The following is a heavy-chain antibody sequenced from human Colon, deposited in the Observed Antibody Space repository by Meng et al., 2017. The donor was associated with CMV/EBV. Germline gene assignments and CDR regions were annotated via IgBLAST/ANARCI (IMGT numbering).Heavy chain of an antibody. CDR3: AKDDNYYMGEIGS. Sequence: GESLKISCAASGFSFSTSWMHWVRQTPGKGLVWVSHINSDGRARRYADSVKGRFSISRDHSKNTMYLQMNSLRVEDTAVYYCAKDDNYYMGEIGSWGQGTLVTVSS. J-gene: IGHJ5*02. CDR1: GFSFSTSW. V-gene: IGHV3-74*01. D-gene: IGHD3-16*01. CDR2: INSDGRAR.